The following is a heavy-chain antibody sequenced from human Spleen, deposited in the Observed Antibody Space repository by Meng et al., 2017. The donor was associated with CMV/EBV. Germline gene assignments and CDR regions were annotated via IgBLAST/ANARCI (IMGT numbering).Heavy chain of an antibody. V-gene: IGHV3-23*03. CDR1: GFTFASYA. J-gene: IGHJ6*02. D-gene: IGHD1-1*01. Sequence: GESLKISCVGSGFTFASYAMSWVRQAPGKGLEWVSLTYVGGGSTYYADSVKGRFSISRDNSKNTLYLQMNSLRAEDTAVYYCARGAGTELDYYGMDVWGQGTTVTVSS. CDR3: ARGAGTELDYYGMDV. CDR2: TYVGGGST.